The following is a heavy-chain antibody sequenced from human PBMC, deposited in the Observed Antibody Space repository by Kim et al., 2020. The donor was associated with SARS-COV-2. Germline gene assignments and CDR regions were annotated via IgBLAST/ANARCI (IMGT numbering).Heavy chain of an antibody. V-gene: IGHV4-34*01. CDR2: INHSGST. D-gene: IGHD6-19*01. CDR1: GGSFSGYY. J-gene: IGHJ6*01. Sequence: SETLSLTCAVYGGSFSGYYWSWIRQPPGKGLEWIGEINHSGSTNYNPSLKSRVTISVDTSKNQFSLKLSSVTAADTAVYYCARGDGGWSFSPPVHYYYG. CDR3: ARGDGGWSFSPPVHYYYG.